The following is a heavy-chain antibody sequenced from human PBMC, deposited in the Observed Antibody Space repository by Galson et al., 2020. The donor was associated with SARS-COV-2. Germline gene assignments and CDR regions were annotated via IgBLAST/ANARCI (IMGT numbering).Heavy chain of an antibody. V-gene: IGHV3-30*04. CDR3: ARDVDPMTYSYGYVAGY. CDR1: GFTFSSYA. Sequence: GESLKISCAASGFTFSSYAMHWVRQAPGKGLEWVAVISYDGSNKYYADSVKGQFTISRDNSKNTLYLQMNSLRAEDTAVYYCARDVDPMTYSYGYVAGYWGQGTLVTVSS. CDR2: ISYDGSNK. D-gene: IGHD5-18*01. J-gene: IGHJ4*02.